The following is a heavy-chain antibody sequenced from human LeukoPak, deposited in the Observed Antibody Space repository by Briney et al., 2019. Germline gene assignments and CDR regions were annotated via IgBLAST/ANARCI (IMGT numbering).Heavy chain of an antibody. Sequence: NPSETLSLTCTVSGGSISSSTYYWGWIRQPPGKGLEWIGSIYYSGMTYYNPSLKSRFTTSLDTSKNQFSLNLSSVTAADTAVYYCTGELAGTTVDYWGQGTLVTVSS. J-gene: IGHJ4*02. CDR3: TGELAGTTVDY. D-gene: IGHD1-7*01. CDR1: GGSISSSTYY. V-gene: IGHV4-39*07. CDR2: IYYSGMT.